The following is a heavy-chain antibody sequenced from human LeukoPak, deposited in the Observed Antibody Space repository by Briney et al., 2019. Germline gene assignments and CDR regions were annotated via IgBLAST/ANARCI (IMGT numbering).Heavy chain of an antibody. Sequence: GASVKVSCKASGYTFTSFAVHWVRQAPGQRPEWMGWMNIGNGNTKYSQNIQDRITFIRDTSANTVYMELSSPTSEDTAVYYCARSAILDYYYGSGRFFDYWGQGSLVTVSS. CDR1: GYTFTSFA. D-gene: IGHD3-10*01. CDR3: ARSAILDYYYGSGRFFDY. J-gene: IGHJ4*02. CDR2: MNIGNGNT. V-gene: IGHV1-3*04.